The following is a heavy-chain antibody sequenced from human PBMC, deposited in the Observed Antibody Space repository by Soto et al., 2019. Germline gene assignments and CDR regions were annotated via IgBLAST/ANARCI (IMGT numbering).Heavy chain of an antibody. Sequence: SETLSLTCTVSGASTSSSSYCWGWIRQPPGKGLEWIGTIYYSGSTYYNPSLKSRVTMSVDTSKNQFSLKLSSVTAVDTAVYYCARIRGDQNNGFDYWGQGTLVTVSS. CDR2: IYYSGST. D-gene: IGHD7-27*01. V-gene: IGHV4-39*07. CDR3: ARIRGDQNNGFDY. J-gene: IGHJ4*02. CDR1: GASTSSSSYC.